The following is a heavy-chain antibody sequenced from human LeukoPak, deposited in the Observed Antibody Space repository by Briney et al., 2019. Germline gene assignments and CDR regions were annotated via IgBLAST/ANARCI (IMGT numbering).Heavy chain of an antibody. D-gene: IGHD2-15*01. CDR3: AGDKEVRVVVPAMGTYYHYYMDV. V-gene: IGHV4-61*09. Sequence: PSQTLSLTCTVSGGSISSGSYYWSWIRQPAGKGLEWIGHIYTSGSPNYNPSLKSRVTMSVDTSKNQFSPKLSSVTAADTAVYYCAGDKEVRVVVPAMGTYYHYYMDVWGKGTTVTVSS. J-gene: IGHJ6*03. CDR1: GGSISSGSYY. CDR2: IYTSGSP.